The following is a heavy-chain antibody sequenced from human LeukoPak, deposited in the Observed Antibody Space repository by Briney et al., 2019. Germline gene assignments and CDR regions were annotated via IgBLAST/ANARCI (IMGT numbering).Heavy chain of an antibody. V-gene: IGHV3-30*02. CDR1: GFTFSSYG. CDR3: AKLVTIFGVVIIPYYFDY. D-gene: IGHD3-3*01. Sequence: PGGSLRLSCAASGFTFSSYGMHWVSQAPGKGLEWVAFIRYDGSNKYYADSVKGRFTISRDNSKNTLYLQMNSLRAEDTAVYYCAKLVTIFGVVIIPYYFDYWGQGTLVTVSS. J-gene: IGHJ4*02. CDR2: IRYDGSNK.